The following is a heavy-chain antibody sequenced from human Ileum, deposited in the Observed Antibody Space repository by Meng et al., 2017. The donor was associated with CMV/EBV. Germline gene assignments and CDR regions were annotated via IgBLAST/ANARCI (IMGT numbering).Heavy chain of an antibody. Sequence: SGGSMSSGDYYWRWVRQSPGKGLGWFGYIYHTGNTHYEPSLKGRVTISVDTFKNQYSLKLTSVTAADSAVYYCAGGLIAFGGAVLDSWGQGSLVTVSS. J-gene: IGHJ4*02. CDR2: IYHTGNT. CDR3: AGGLIAFGGAVLDS. V-gene: IGHV4-30-4*01. D-gene: IGHD3-16*01. CDR1: GGSMSSGDYY.